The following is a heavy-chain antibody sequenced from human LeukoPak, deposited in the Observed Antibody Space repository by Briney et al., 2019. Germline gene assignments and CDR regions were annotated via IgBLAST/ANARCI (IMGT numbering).Heavy chain of an antibody. CDR2: IIPILGIA. V-gene: IGHV1-69*02. CDR3: ARRRHYDILTGANYYYYGMDV. CDR1: GYTFTGYY. J-gene: IGHJ6*02. D-gene: IGHD3-9*01. Sequence: GASVKVSCKASGYTFTGYYMHWVRQAPGQGLEWMGRIIPILGIANYAQKFQGRVTITADKSTSTAYMELSSLRSEDTAVYYCARRRHYDILTGANYYYYGMDVWGQGTTVTVSS.